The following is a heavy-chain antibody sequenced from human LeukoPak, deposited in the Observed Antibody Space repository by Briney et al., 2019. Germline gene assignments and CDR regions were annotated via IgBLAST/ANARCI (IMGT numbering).Heavy chain of an antibody. CDR2: TSYDGSKT. CDR3: AKDSAAAG. D-gene: IGHD6-13*01. J-gene: IGHJ4*02. CDR1: GFTFSRFG. Sequence: GKSLRLSCVASGFTFSRFGIHWVRQAPGKGLQWVALTSYDGSKTYYAASVKDRFTISRDNSKNTLYLQMNSLRAEDTAVYYCAKDSAAAGWGQGTLVTVSS. V-gene: IGHV3-30*18.